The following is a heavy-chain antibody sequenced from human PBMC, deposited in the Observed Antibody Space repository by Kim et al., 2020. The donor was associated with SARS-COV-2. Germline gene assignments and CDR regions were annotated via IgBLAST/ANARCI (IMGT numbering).Heavy chain of an antibody. D-gene: IGHD2-2*01. CDR2: TSGSGGST. CDR3: AKGSSISCYDPLDY. V-gene: IGHV3-23*01. J-gene: IGHJ4*02. Sequence: GGSLRLSCAASGFTFSSYAMSWVRQAPGKGLEWVSGTSGSGGSTYYADSVKGRFTISTDNSKNTLYLQMNSLRAEDTAVYYCAKGSSISCYDPLDYWGQGTLVTVSS. CDR1: GFTFSSYA.